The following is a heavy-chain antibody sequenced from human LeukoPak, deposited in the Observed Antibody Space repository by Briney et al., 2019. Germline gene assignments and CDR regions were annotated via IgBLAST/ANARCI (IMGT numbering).Heavy chain of an antibody. D-gene: IGHD3-22*01. J-gene: IGHJ4*02. CDR1: GVTFSRYA. V-gene: IGHV3-64*01. CDR3: VSTCDNDSSGYYLGY. Sequence: PGGSLRLSCAASGVTFSRYAMYWVRQGPGKGLGYVSAISSNGGSRYYANSVKGRFTISRDNSKNTLYIHLGSLRAEDMAVYYCVSTCDNDSSGYYLGYWGQGTLVTVSS. CDR2: ISSNGGSR.